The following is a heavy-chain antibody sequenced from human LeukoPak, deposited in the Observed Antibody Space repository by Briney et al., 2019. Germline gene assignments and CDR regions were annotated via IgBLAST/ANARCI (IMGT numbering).Heavy chain of an antibody. V-gene: IGHV3-66*01. J-gene: IGHJ3*02. Sequence: PGGSLRLSCAASGFTVSSNYMSWVRQAPEKGLEWVSVIYSGGSTYYADSMKGRFTISRDNSKNTLYLQMNSLRAEDTAVYYCAHSRELLLDAFDIWGQGTMVTVSS. CDR3: AHSRELLLDAFDI. CDR1: GFTVSSNY. CDR2: IYSGGST. D-gene: IGHD1-26*01.